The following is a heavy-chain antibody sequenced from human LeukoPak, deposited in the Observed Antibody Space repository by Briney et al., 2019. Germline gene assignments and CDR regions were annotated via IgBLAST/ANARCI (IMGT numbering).Heavy chain of an antibody. CDR2: INHSGST. D-gene: IGHD6-13*01. Sequence: SETLSLTCAVYGGSFSGYYWSWIRQPPGKGLEWIGEINHSGSTNYNPSLKSRVTISVDTSKNQFSLKLSSVTAADTAVYYCARVTGSIAAADYYYYYMDVWGKGTTVTISS. J-gene: IGHJ6*03. V-gene: IGHV4-34*01. CDR1: GGSFSGYY. CDR3: ARVTGSIAAADYYYYYMDV.